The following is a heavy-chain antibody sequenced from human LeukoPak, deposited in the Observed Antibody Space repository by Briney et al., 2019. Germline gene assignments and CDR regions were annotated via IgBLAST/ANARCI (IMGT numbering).Heavy chain of an antibody. CDR2: IIPIFGTA. D-gene: IGHD2-15*01. J-gene: IGHJ3*02. Sequence: ASVKVSCKASGGTFSSYAISWVRQAPGQGLEWTGGIIPIFGTANYAQKFQGRVTITADKSTSTAYMELSSLRSEDTAVYYCAQVLGYAFDIWGQGTMVTVSS. V-gene: IGHV1-69*06. CDR3: AQVLGYAFDI. CDR1: GGTFSSYA.